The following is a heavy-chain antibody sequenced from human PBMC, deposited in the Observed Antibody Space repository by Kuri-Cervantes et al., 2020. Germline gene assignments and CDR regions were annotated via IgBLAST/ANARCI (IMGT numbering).Heavy chain of an antibody. CDR3: AKAGYSSGWYSKAFDI. Sequence: SETLSLTCAVSGGSISSSNWWSWVRQPPGKGLEWIGEIYHSGSTNYNPSLKSRVTISVDTSKNQFSLKLSSVTAADTAVYYCAKAGYSSGWYSKAFDIWGQGTMVTVSS. V-gene: IGHV4-4*02. CDR1: GGSISSSNW. D-gene: IGHD6-19*01. J-gene: IGHJ3*02. CDR2: IYHSGST.